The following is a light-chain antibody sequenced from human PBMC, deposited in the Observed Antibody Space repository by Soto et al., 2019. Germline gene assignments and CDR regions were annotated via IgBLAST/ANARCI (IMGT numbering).Light chain of an antibody. Sequence: EVVMTQSPATLSVSPGERATLSCRASQSVGTQLAWYQLKPGQAPRLLMYDVSTRATGISARFSGSGSETEFTLTISSLQSEDFAVYCCQQHNKWPQTFGLGTKVDIK. CDR1: QSVGTQ. CDR3: QQHNKWPQT. CDR2: DVS. V-gene: IGKV3D-15*01. J-gene: IGKJ1*01.